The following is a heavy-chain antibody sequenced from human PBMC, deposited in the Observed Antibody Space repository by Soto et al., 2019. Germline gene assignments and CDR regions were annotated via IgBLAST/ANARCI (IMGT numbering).Heavy chain of an antibody. D-gene: IGHD3-10*01. V-gene: IGHV5-51*01. CDR3: AGGGVRGVITRTRDYYGMDV. CDR2: IYPGDSDT. Sequence: PGESLKISCKGSGYSFTSYWIGWVRQMPGKGLEWMGIIYPGDSDTRYSPSFQGQVTISADKSISTAYLQWSSLKASDTAMYYCAGGGVRGVITRTRDYYGMDVWGQGTRSPSP. CDR1: GYSFTSYW. J-gene: IGHJ6*02.